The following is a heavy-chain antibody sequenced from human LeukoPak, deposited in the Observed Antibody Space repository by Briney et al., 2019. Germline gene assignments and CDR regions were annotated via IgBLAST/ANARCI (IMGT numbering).Heavy chain of an antibody. Sequence: PSETLSLTCTISGGSISSGDYYWSWIRQPPGKGLEWIGYIYYSGSTYYNPSLKSRVTISVDTSKNQFSLKLSSATAADTAVYYCASSHDYGDYVWDYWGQGTLVTVSS. V-gene: IGHV4-30-4*01. D-gene: IGHD4-17*01. CDR3: ASSHDYGDYVWDY. J-gene: IGHJ4*02. CDR2: IYYSGST. CDR1: GGSISSGDYY.